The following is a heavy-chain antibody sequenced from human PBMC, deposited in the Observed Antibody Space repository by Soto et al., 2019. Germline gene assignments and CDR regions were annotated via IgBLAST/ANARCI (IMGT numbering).Heavy chain of an antibody. CDR1: GASISSYY. CDR3: ARVNSNSYPDY. CDR2: IYYTGST. D-gene: IGHD6-6*01. Sequence: SETLSLTCTVSGASISSYYWTWIRQPPGKRLEWFGIYYTGSTNYNPSLKGRVTISVDTSKSQFSLKLSSVTAADTAVYYCARVNSNSYPDYWGQGTLVTVSS. J-gene: IGHJ4*02. V-gene: IGHV4-59*08.